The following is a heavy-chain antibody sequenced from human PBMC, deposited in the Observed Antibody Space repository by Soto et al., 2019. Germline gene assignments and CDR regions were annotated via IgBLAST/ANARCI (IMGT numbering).Heavy chain of an antibody. CDR1: GGSFSDYF. CDR3: ARILVGAFDF. D-gene: IGHD1-26*01. Sequence: QVQLQQWGAGLLKPSETLSLTCAVYGGSFSDYFWTWIRQSPGKGLEWIGDINHRGSTSYNPSLKSRVTISLDTSKNQFSLSLSSVTAAYTAVYYCARILVGAFDFWGQGALVTVSS. CDR2: INHRGST. J-gene: IGHJ4*02. V-gene: IGHV4-34*02.